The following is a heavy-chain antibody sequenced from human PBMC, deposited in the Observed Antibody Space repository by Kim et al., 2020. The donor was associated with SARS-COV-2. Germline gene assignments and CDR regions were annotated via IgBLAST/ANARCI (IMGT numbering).Heavy chain of an antibody. D-gene: IGHD6-19*01. V-gene: IGHV4-34*01. CDR2: INHSGST. CDR1: GGSFSGYY. CDR3: ARERRQWLVRGSYYYGMDV. J-gene: IGHJ6*02. Sequence: SETLSLTCAVYGGSFSGYYWSWIRQPPGKGLEWIGEINHSGSTNYNPSLKSRVTISVDTSKNQFSLKLSSVTAADTAVYYCARERRQWLVRGSYYYGMDVWGQGTTVTVSS.